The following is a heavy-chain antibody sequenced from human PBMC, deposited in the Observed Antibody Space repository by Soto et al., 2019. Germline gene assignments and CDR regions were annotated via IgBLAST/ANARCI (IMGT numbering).Heavy chain of an antibody. CDR1: GFTFSDYY. Sequence: GGSLRLSCAASGFTFSDYYMSWIRQAPGKGLEWVSYISSSSSYKNYADSVKGRFTISRDNAKNSLYLQMNSLRAEDTAVYYCARGGIAVAGGTAEYFQHWGQGTLVTVSS. D-gene: IGHD6-19*01. CDR3: ARGGIAVAGGTAEYFQH. CDR2: ISSSSSYK. V-gene: IGHV3-11*06. J-gene: IGHJ1*01.